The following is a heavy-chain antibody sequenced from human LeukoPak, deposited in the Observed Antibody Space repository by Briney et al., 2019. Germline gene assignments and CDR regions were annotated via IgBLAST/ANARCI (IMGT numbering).Heavy chain of an antibody. CDR2: MKPTGGSP. Sequence: ASVKVSCKASGYPFNSLYIHWMRQAPGQGLEWMGVMKPTGGSPTYAQRFQGRVSMSRDTSTSTVYMELSSLRSEDTAVFYCAKEQVGARRSFDYWGRGTLVSVSS. J-gene: IGHJ4*02. V-gene: IGHV1-46*02. D-gene: IGHD1-26*01. CDR3: AKEQVGARRSFDY. CDR1: GYPFNSLY.